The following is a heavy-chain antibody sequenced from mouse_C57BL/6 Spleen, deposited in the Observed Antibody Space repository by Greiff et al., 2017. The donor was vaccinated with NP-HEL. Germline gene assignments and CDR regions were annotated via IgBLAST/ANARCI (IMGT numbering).Heavy chain of an antibody. CDR2: IYPGSGST. D-gene: IGHD4-1*02. V-gene: IGHV1-55*01. J-gene: IGHJ3*01. Sequence: QVQLQQSGPELVKPGASVKISCKASGYSFTSYWITWVKQRPGQGLEWIGDIYPGSGSTNYNEKFKSKATLTVDTSSSTAYMQLSSLTAEDSAVYYCARSSTGRWFAYWGQGTLVTVSA. CDR3: ARSSTGRWFAY. CDR1: GYSFTSYW.